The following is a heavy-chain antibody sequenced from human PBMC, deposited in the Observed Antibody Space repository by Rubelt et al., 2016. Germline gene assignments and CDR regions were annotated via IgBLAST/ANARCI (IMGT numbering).Heavy chain of an antibody. CDR3: VSPGKEEWFSFDY. CDR2: MYISGST. V-gene: IGHV4-4*07. Sequence: QVQLQESGPGLVKPSETLSLTCTVSGGSISSDYWSWVRQPAGKGLEWIGRMYISGSTDYNPSLRSRATMSIDTSRSQFSLNLSSVTAAETAVYYCVSPGKEEWFSFDYWGQGTLVTVSS. CDR1: GGSISSDY. D-gene: IGHD3-3*01. J-gene: IGHJ4*02.